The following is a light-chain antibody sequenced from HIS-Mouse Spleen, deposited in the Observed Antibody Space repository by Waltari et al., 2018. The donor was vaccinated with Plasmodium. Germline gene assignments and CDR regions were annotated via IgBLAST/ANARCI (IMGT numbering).Light chain of an antibody. V-gene: IGKV3-20*01. J-gene: IGKJ5*01. CDR2: GSS. CDR1: QSVSSSY. CDR3: QQYGSSPIT. Sequence: EIVLTQSPGTLSLSPGERATLSCRASQSVSSSYLAWYQQKPGQAPRLLILGSSSRATGSPDRFSGSGSGTDFTLTISRLEPEDFAVYYCQQYGSSPITFSQGTRLKI.